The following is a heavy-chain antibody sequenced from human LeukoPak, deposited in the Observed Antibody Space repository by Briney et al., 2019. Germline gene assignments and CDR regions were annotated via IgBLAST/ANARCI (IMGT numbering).Heavy chain of an antibody. Sequence: ASVKVSCKASGYTFTGYYMHWVRQAPGQGLEWMGWMNPNSDDTGYAQKFQGRVTMTRNTSISTAYMELSSLRSEDTAIYYCARDFYGVYVFDYWGQGTLVTVSS. CDR2: MNPNSDDT. D-gene: IGHD4-17*01. CDR3: ARDFYGVYVFDY. V-gene: IGHV1-8*02. CDR1: GYTFTGYY. J-gene: IGHJ4*02.